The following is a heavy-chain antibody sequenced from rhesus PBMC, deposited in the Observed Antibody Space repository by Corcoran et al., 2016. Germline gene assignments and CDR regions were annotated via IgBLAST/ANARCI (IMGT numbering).Heavy chain of an antibody. CDR2: IHGGGGSA. V-gene: IGHV4-160*01. CDR1: GGSLTSNY. J-gene: IGHJ6*01. D-gene: IGHD5-12*01. Sequence: QVQLQESGPGLVKPSETLSLTCAVSGGSLTSNYWSWIRQAPGKGLGWIGRIHGGGGSADYNPSLKSRVTISTDTSKNQFSLNLNSMTAADTAVYYCARWIQLQLDSWGQGVVVTVSS. CDR3: ARWIQLQLDS.